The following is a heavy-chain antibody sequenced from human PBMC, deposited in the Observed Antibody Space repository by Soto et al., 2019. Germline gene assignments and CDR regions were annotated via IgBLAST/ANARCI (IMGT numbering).Heavy chain of an antibody. CDR1: GGSISSYY. J-gene: IGHJ4*02. CDR3: ARNTYYYDSSGPYYFDY. CDR2: IYYSGST. Sequence: PSETLSLTCTVSGGSISSYYWSWIRQPPGKGLEWIGYIYYSGSTNYNPSLKGRVTISVDTSKNQFSLKLSSVTAADTAVYYCARNTYYYDSSGPYYFDYWGQGTLVTVSS. D-gene: IGHD3-22*01. V-gene: IGHV4-59*01.